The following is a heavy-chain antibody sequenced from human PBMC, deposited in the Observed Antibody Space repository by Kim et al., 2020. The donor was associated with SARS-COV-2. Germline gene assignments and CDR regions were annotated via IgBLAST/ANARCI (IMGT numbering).Heavy chain of an antibody. Sequence: SETMSLTCTVSGGSISSYYWSWIRQPPGKGLEWIGYIYYSGSTNYNPSLKSRVTISVDTSKNQFSLKLSSVTAADTAVYYCARDRQPPYDFWSGYPWVNRYYYYYGMDVWGQGTTVTVSS. CDR3: ARDRQPPYDFWSGYPWVNRYYYYYGMDV. CDR2: IYYSGST. D-gene: IGHD3-3*01. J-gene: IGHJ6*02. CDR1: GGSISSYY. V-gene: IGHV4-59*01.